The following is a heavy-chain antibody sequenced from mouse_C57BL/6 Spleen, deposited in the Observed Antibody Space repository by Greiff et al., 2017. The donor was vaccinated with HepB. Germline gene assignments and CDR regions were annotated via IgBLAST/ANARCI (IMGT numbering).Heavy chain of an antibody. J-gene: IGHJ1*03. D-gene: IGHD2-10*01. Sequence: EVQRVESGGGLVQPGGSLSLSCAASGFTFTDYYMSWVRQPPGKALEWLGFIRNKANGYTTEYSASVKGRFTISRDNSQSILYLQMNALRAEDSATYYCARYTGLPRSYWYFDVWGTGTTVTVSS. V-gene: IGHV7-3*01. CDR3: ARYTGLPRSYWYFDV. CDR2: IRNKANGYTT. CDR1: GFTFTDYY.